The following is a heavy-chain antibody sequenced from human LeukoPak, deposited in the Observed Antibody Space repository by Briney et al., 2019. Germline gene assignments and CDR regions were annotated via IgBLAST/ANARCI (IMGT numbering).Heavy chain of an antibody. CDR2: IITDGSST. Sequence: GGSLRLSCAASGFTFSSYWIHWVRQAPGEGLVWVSLIITDGSSTRYADSVKGRFTISRDNAKNTLYVQMNSLRAEDTAVYYCARGGSGSSYLVHIWGQGTLVTVSS. V-gene: IGHV3-74*01. J-gene: IGHJ4*02. CDR3: ARGGSGSSYLVHI. CDR1: GFTFSSYW. D-gene: IGHD1-26*01.